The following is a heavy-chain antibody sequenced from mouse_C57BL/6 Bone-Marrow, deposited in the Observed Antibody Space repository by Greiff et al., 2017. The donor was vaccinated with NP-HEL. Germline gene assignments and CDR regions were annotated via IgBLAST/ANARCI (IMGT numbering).Heavy chain of an antibody. CDR1: GYTFTSYL. D-gene: IGHD1-1*01. V-gene: IGHV1-72*01. Sequence: VQLQQSGAELVKPGASVKLSCKASGYTFTSYLMHWVKQRPGRGLEWIGRIDPKSGGTKYNEKFKSKATLTVDKPSSTAYMQLNSLTSEDSAVYYCARYYYGSSSFDYWGQGTTLTVSS. J-gene: IGHJ2*01. CDR3: ARYYYGSSSFDY. CDR2: IDPKSGGT.